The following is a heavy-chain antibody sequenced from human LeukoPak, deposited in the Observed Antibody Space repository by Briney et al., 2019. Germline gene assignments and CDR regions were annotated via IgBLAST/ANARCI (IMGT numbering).Heavy chain of an antibody. Sequence: SETLSLTCTVSGGSISSYYWSWIRQPPGKGLEWIGYIYYIGSTNYNPSLKSRVTISVDRSKNQFSLKLSSVTAADTAVHYCARYDDSSGFYPNDAFDIWGQGTMVTVSS. J-gene: IGHJ3*02. CDR3: ARYDDSSGFYPNDAFDI. CDR2: IYYIGST. D-gene: IGHD3-22*01. CDR1: GGSISSYY. V-gene: IGHV4-59*01.